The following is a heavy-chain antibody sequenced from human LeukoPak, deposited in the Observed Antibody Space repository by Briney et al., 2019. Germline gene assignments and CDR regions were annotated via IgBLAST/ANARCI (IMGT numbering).Heavy chain of an antibody. CDR2: IYYSGST. CDR1: GGSISSGGYY. Sequence: PSETLSLTCTVSGGSISSGGYYWSWTRQHPGKGLEWIGYIYYSGSTYYNPSLKSRVTISVDTSKNQFSLKLSSVTAADTAVYYCARSLWFGELYYYYMDVWGKGTTVTVSS. D-gene: IGHD3-10*01. V-gene: IGHV4-31*03. J-gene: IGHJ6*03. CDR3: ARSLWFGELYYYYMDV.